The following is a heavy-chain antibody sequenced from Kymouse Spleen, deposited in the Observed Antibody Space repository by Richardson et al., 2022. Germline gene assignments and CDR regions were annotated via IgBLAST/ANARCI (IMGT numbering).Heavy chain of an antibody. CDR1: GGSFSGYY. D-gene: IGHD1-7*01. V-gene: IGHV4-34*01. CDR2: INHSGST. CDR3: ARGGDWNYGGWFDP. J-gene: IGHJ5*02. Sequence: QVQLQQWGAGLLKPSETLSLTCAVYGGSFSGYYWSWIRQPPGKGLEWIGEINHSGSTNYNPSLKSRVTISVDTSKNQFSLKLSSVTAADTAVYYCARGGDWNYGGWFDPWGQGTLVTVSS.